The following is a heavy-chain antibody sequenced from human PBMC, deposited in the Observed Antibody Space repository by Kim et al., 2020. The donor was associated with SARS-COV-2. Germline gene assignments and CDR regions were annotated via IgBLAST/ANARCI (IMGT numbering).Heavy chain of an antibody. CDR1: GGSISSYY. CDR3: ARHRAMVTYHAFDI. D-gene: IGHD5-18*01. CDR2: MYYSGST. J-gene: IGHJ3*02. V-gene: IGHV4-59*01. Sequence: SETLSLTCTVSGGSISSYYWSWIRQPPGKGLEWIGYMYYSGSTNYNPSLKSRVTISVDTSKNQLSLKLSSVSAADTAMYYCARHRAMVTYHAFDIWGQGT.